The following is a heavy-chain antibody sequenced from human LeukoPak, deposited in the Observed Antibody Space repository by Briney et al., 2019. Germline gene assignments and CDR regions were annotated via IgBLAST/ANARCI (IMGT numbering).Heavy chain of an antibody. CDR2: ISGSGGST. V-gene: IGHV3-23*01. D-gene: IGHD6-13*01. CDR1: GFTFSSYG. Sequence: GGSLRLSCAASGFTFSSYGMSWVRQAPGKGLEWVSSISGSGGSTYYADSAKGRFTISRDNSRNTLSLQMHSLRADDTAVYYCAKDRPYISSWYGCSTPWGQGTLVTVSS. J-gene: IGHJ5*02. CDR3: AKDRPYISSWYGCSTP.